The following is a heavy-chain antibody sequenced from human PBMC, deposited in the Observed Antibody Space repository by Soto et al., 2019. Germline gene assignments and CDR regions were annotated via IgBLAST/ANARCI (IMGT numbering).Heavy chain of an antibody. CDR1: GYRFTSSW. V-gene: IGHV5-10-1*01. J-gene: IGHJ1*01. D-gene: IGHD2-15*01. Sequence: GESLKISCQGSGYRFTSSWIAWVRQVPGKGLEWMGRIDPSDSYTTYSPSFEGHVTFSADKSINTAYLHWPSLQASDTAVYYCARANVGFAKSLLYWGEATLVTVCS. CDR3: ARANVGFAKSLLY. CDR2: IDPSDSYT.